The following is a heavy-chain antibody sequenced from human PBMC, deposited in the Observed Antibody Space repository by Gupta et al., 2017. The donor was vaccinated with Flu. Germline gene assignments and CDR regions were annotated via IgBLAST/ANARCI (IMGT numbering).Heavy chain of an antibody. J-gene: IGHJ4*02. CDR2: IKQDGTEK. CDR3: ARVANAVVDY. D-gene: IGHD2-8*01. V-gene: IGHV3-7*01. Sequence: EVQLVESGGGLVQPGGSLRLSCAASGFTFSNYWMSWVRQAPGKGLEWVANIKQDGTEKYFVDSVKGRFTISRDNAKDSLYLQMNGLRGEDTAVYYCARVANAVVDYWGQGTLVTVSS. CDR1: GFTFSNYW.